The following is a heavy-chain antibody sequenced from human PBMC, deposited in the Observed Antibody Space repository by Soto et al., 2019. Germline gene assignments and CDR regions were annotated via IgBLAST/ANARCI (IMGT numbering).Heavy chain of an antibody. D-gene: IGHD3-3*01. Sequence: ASVKVSCKASGYTFTSYGISWVRQAPGQGLEWMGWISAYNGNTNYAQKLQGRVTMTTDTSTSTAYMELRSLRSDDTAVYYCARDQLYDFWSGYFLPYYYYYYGMDVWGQGTTVTV. CDR3: ARDQLYDFWSGYFLPYYYYYYGMDV. J-gene: IGHJ6*02. CDR1: GYTFTSYG. V-gene: IGHV1-18*04. CDR2: ISAYNGNT.